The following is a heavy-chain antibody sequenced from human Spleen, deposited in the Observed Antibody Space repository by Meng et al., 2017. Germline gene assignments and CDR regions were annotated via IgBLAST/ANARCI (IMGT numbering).Heavy chain of an antibody. CDR3: ARGFRLTTRAYFDY. V-gene: IGHV3-30*04. D-gene: IGHD4-11*01. J-gene: IGHJ4*02. CDR2: ISYDEGNK. Sequence: GGSLRLSCAASGFTFSTYAMCWVRQAPGKGLDWVAVISYDEGNKYYTDSVKGRFTVSRDNSKNTVYLQMNSLRAEDTAVYYCARGFRLTTRAYFDYWGQGTLVTVSS. CDR1: GFTFSTYA.